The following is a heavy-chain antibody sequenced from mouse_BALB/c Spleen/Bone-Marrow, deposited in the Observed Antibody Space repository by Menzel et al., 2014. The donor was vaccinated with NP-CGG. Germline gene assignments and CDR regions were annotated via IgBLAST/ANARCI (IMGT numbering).Heavy chain of an antibody. J-gene: IGHJ2*01. V-gene: IGHV5-17*02. CDR1: GFTFSSFG. D-gene: IGHD1-1*01. CDR3: ARSGSSSGYFDY. CDR2: ISSGSSTI. Sequence: EVQVVESGGGLVQPGGSRKLPCAASGFTFSSFGMHWVRQAPEKGLEWVAYISSGSSTIYYADTVMGRFTISRDNPKNTLFLQMTSLRSEDTAMYYCARSGSSSGYFDYWGQGTTLTVSS.